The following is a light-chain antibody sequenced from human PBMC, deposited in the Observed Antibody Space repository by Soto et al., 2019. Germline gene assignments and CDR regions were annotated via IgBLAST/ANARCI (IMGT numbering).Light chain of an antibody. CDR3: QQYGSSPPYT. V-gene: IGKV3-20*01. J-gene: IGKJ2*01. CDR1: QSVSNNY. CDR2: GSS. Sequence: EVVLTQSPGTLSLSPGERATLSCRASQSVSNNYFAWYQQKPGQAPRLLIFGSSDRGTGIPDRFSGSGSGTDFSLTIRRLEPEDFAGYYCQQYGSSPPYTFGQGTKLEI.